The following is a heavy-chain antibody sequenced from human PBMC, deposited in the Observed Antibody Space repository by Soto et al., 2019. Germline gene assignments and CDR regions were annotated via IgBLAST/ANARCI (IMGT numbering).Heavy chain of an antibody. Sequence: PGGSQRLSCAASKFTFSTYGMTWVRQAPWKGLEGVSDISGSGDHTYYADSVKGRFTISRDKAKSTLSLQMNSLRDEGLAVYYCAKDMVHCTGTRCARYFEKWGRGTMV. D-gene: IGHD2-8*02. CDR2: ISGSGDHT. CDR1: KFTFSTYG. J-gene: IGHJ4*02. V-gene: IGHV3-23*01. CDR3: AKDMVHCTGTRCARYFEK.